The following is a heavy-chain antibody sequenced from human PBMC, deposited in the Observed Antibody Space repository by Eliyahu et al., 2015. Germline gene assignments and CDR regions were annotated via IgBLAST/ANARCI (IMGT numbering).Heavy chain of an antibody. CDR3: ASQVPAAMIGGSEDGGY. CDR1: GGSISXSNW. CDR2: IYHSGST. Sequence: QVQLQESGPGLVKPSGTLSLTCAVSGGSISXSNWWSWVRQPPGKGLEWIGEIYHSGSTNYNPSLKSRVTISVDKSKNQFSLKLSSVTAADTAVYYCASQVPAAMIGGSEDGGYWGQGTLVTVSS. J-gene: IGHJ4*02. D-gene: IGHD2-2*01. V-gene: IGHV4-4*02.